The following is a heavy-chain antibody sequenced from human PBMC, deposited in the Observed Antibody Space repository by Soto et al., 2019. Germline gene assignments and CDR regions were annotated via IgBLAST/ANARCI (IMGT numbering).Heavy chain of an antibody. CDR3: AKDGLFITMVRGVIITSWPDYYYGMDV. Sequence: GGSLGLACAASGFAFSSWGMHGVRPAPGKGLEWVAVISYDGSNKYYADSVKGRFTISRDNSKNTLYLQMNSLRAEDTAVYYCAKDGLFITMVRGVIITSWPDYYYGMDVWGQGTMVTVSS. D-gene: IGHD3-10*01. CDR2: ISYDGSNK. CDR1: GFAFSSWG. J-gene: IGHJ6*02. V-gene: IGHV3-30*18.